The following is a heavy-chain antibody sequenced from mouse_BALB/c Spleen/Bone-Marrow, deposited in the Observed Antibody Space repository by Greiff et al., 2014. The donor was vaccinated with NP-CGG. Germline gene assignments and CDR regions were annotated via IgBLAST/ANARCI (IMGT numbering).Heavy chain of an antibody. CDR3: ARLGYYGGFAY. Sequence: EVQLQQSGGGLVQPGGSLKLSCAASGFDFSRYWMSWVRQAPGKGLGWIGEINPDSKTINYSPSLKDKFIISRDNAKNTLYLQMNKVRSEDTALYYCARLGYYGGFAYWGQGTLVTVSA. V-gene: IGHV4-1*02. D-gene: IGHD2-3*01. J-gene: IGHJ3*01. CDR2: INPDSKTI. CDR1: GFDFSRYW.